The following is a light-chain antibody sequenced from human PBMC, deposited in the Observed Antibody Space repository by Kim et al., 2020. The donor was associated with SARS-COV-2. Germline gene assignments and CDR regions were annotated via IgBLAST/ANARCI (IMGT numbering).Light chain of an antibody. CDR2: EVS. CDR3: SSYAGSNFVV. V-gene: IGLV2-8*01. CDR1: SSAVGGYNS. Sequence: GQSVTISCTGTSSAVGGYNSVSWYQQHPGKAPKLMIYEVSKRPSGVPDRFSGSKSGNTASLTVSGLQAEDEADYYCSSYAGSNFVVFGGGTQLTVL. J-gene: IGLJ2*01.